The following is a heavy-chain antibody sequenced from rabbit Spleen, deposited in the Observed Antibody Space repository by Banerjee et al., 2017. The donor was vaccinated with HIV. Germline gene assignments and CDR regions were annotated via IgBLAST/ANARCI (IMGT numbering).Heavy chain of an antibody. CDR3: ARDTGSSFSSYGMDL. J-gene: IGHJ6*01. Sequence: QSLEESGGDLVKPGASLTLTCTASGFSFSSSDYMCWVRQAPGKGLEWISCIYTGSGAPYYASWAKGHFTISKTSSTTVTLQMTSLTAADTATYFCARDTGSSFSSYGMDLWGQGTLVTVS. D-gene: IGHD8-1*01. CDR2: IYTGSGAP. V-gene: IGHV1S40*01. CDR1: GFSFSSSDY.